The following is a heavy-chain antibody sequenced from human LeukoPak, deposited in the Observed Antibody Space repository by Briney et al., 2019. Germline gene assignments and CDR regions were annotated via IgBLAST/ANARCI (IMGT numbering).Heavy chain of an antibody. V-gene: IGHV3-21*01. D-gene: IGHD2-15*01. Sequence: PGGSLRLSCAASGFTFSSYSMNWVRQAPGKGLEWVSSISSSSSYIYYADSVKGRFTISRDNAKNSLYLQMNSLRAEDTAVYYCARGLLRSGGSCYYYWGQGTLVTVSS. CDR3: ARGLLRSGGSCYYY. CDR1: GFTFSSYS. CDR2: ISSSSSYI. J-gene: IGHJ4*02.